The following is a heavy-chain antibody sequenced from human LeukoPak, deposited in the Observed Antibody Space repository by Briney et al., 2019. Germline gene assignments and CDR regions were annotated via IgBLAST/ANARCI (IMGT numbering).Heavy chain of an antibody. D-gene: IGHD3-16*01. V-gene: IGHV3-53*01. J-gene: IGHJ4*02. CDR1: GFTVITND. CDR3: ARGGDPLAANTLAY. Sequence: GGSLRLSCAASGFTVITNDMTWVRRAPGKGLEWVSVLYSDGNTKYADSVQGRFTISRDNSKNTLYLEMNSLSPDDTAVYYCARGGDPLAANTLAYWGQGTLVTVAS. CDR2: LYSDGNT.